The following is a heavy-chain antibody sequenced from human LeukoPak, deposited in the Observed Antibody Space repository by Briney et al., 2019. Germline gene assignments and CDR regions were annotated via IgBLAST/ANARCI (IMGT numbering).Heavy chain of an antibody. D-gene: IGHD3-10*01. CDR2: IYSGRTT. CDR3: ARHYGP. CDR1: AGSISSSSHH. Sequence: SETLSLTCTVSAGSISSSSHHWGWIRQSPGKGLEWIGSIYSGRTTYYNPSLNNRVTISVVTSKNQFSLQLNSVTAADTSVYYCARHYGPWGQGTLVTVSS. J-gene: IGHJ4*02. V-gene: IGHV4-39*01.